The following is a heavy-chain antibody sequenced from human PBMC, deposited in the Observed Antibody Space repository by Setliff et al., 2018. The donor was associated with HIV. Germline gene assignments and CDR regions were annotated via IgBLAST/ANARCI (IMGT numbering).Heavy chain of an antibody. D-gene: IGHD1-26*01. Sequence: HPGGSLRLSCAASGFTFRNTWMNWVRQAPGKGLEWVANIVGDGSVMNHVDSVKGRFTISRDNAKNSLFLQMTSLRAEDTAVYYCATSHYRGSSGWGQGTPVTVSS. CDR3: ATSHYRGSSG. V-gene: IGHV3-7*03. J-gene: IGHJ4*02. CDR1: GFTFRNTW. CDR2: IVGDGSVM.